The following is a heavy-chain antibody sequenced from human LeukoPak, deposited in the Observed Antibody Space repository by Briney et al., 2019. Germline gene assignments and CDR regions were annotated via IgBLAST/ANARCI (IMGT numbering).Heavy chain of an antibody. D-gene: IGHD2-2*01. CDR3: AREYCSSTSCLPLDY. CDR2: ISAYNGNT. J-gene: IGHJ4*02. Sequence: ASVKVSCKASGYTFTSYGISWVRQAPGQGLEWMGWISAYNGNTNYAQKLQGRVTMTTDTSTSTAYMEQRSLRSDDTAVYYCAREYCSSTSCLPLDYWGQGTLVTVSS. V-gene: IGHV1-18*01. CDR1: GYTFTSYG.